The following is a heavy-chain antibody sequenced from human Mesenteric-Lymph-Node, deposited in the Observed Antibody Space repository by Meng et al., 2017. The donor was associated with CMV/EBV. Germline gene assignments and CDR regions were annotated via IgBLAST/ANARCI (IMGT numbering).Heavy chain of an antibody. CDR3: ARGVEPAANEFDY. CDR1: GFTVTTNY. Sequence: GGSLRLSCAASGFTVTTNYVTWVRQAPGRGLECVSTIFSGGTTYYADSVKGRFTISRDNAKNSLYLQMNSLRADDTAVYYCARGVEPAANEFDYWGQGSLVTVSS. V-gene: IGHV3-66*01. CDR2: IFSGGTT. J-gene: IGHJ4*02. D-gene: IGHD2-2*01.